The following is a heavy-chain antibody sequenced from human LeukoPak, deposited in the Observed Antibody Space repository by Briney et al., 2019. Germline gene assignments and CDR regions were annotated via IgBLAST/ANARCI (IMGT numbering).Heavy chain of an antibody. CDR1: GDSISSGDYY. CDR3: ARSLSRYDFWSGDPEYFQQ. J-gene: IGHJ1*01. CDR2: IYYSGST. V-gene: IGHV4-30-4*08. Sequence: PSQTLSLTCTVSGDSISSGDYYWNWIRQPPGKGLEWIGYIYYSGSTYYNPSLKSQVTKSVDTSKNEFSLKLSSVTAADTAAYYCARSLSRYDFWSGDPEYFQQWGQGNLVTVSS. D-gene: IGHD3-3*01.